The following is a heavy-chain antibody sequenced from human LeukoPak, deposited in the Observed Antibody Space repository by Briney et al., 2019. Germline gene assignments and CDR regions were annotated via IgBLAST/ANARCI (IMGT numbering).Heavy chain of an antibody. J-gene: IGHJ4*02. CDR2: IYYSGST. CDR3: ARVFRYAQGFPFDY. Sequence: PSETLSLTCTVSGGSVSSATYYWSWIRQPPGKGLEWIGYIYYSGSTNYNPSLKSRVTISLDTSKNQFSLKLSSVTAADTAVYYCARVFRYAQGFPFDYWGQGTLVTVSS. CDR1: GGSVSSATYY. D-gene: IGHD2-2*01. V-gene: IGHV4-61*01.